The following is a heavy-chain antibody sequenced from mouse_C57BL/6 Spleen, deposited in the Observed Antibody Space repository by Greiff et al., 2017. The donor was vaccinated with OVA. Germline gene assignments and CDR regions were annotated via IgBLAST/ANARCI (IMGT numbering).Heavy chain of an antibody. CDR2: IYPSDSET. J-gene: IGHJ4*01. CDR3: ARGGNYEYYYAMDY. CDR1: GYTFTSYW. Sequence: VQLQQPGAELVRPGSSVKLSCKASGYTFTSYWMDWVKQRPGQGLEWIGNIYPSDSETHYNQKFKDKATLTVDKSSSTAYMQLSSLTSEDSAVYYCARGGNYEYYYAMDYWGQGTSVTVSS. V-gene: IGHV1-61*01. D-gene: IGHD2-1*01.